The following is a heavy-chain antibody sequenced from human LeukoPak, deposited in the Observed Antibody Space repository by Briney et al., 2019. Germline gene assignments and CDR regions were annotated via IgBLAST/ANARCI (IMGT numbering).Heavy chain of an antibody. CDR1: GFTFSSYS. Sequence: GGSLRLSCAASGFTFSSYSMNWVRRAPGKGLEWVSSISSSSSYIYYADSVKGRFTISRDNAKNSLYLQMNSLRAEDTAVYYCARDPGSSWYQDYWGQGTLVTVSS. CDR3: ARDPGSSWYQDY. V-gene: IGHV3-21*01. D-gene: IGHD6-13*01. J-gene: IGHJ4*02. CDR2: ISSSSSYI.